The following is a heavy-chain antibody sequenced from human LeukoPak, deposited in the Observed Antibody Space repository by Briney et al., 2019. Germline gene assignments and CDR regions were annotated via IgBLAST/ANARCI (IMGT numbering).Heavy chain of an antibody. CDR3: ARAVAAVGGSDI. CDR1: GGSVSNTNYY. Sequence: SETLSLTCTVSGGSVSNTNYYWAWIRQPPGKGLEWTGSVSHSGSTYYNPSLKSRVTISVDTSKNQFSLKLSSVTAADTAVYYCARAVAAVGGSDIWGQGTMVTVSS. CDR2: VSHSGST. D-gene: IGHD6-13*01. V-gene: IGHV4-39*07. J-gene: IGHJ3*02.